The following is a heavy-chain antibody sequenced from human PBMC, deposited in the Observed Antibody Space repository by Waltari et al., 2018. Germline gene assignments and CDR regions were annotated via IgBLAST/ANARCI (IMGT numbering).Heavy chain of an antibody. CDR2: LDREDGET. J-gene: IGHJ6*03. CDR1: GYTLAGLS. CDR3: HLTGRNIVLAGGTPSFYSYMDV. D-gene: IGHD6-13*01. Sequence: QVQVEQSGSEVERPGASVRVSCTVPGYTLAGLSIDWVRPVPAKGLEWMGRLDREDGETTYSQHFQGRITVTEDTSTNTAYMGLRTLVSDDTAVYFCHLTGRNIVLAGGTPSFYSYMDVWGRGTTVTVS. V-gene: IGHV1-24*01.